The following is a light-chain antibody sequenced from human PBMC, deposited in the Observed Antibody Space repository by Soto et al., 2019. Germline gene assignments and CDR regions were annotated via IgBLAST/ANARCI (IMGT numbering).Light chain of an antibody. CDR3: QQSYRTPRT. V-gene: IGKV1-39*01. CDR1: QSISSY. Sequence: DIQMTQSPSSLSASVGDRVTITCRASQSISSYLNWYQQKPGKAPKLLLYAASSLQGGVPSRFSGSGSATHFTLTISSMQPADFATYYCQQSYRTPRTFGQGTKVEIK. J-gene: IGKJ1*01. CDR2: AAS.